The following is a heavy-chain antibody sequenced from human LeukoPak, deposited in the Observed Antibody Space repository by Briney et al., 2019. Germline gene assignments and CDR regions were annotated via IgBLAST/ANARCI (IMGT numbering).Heavy chain of an antibody. V-gene: IGHV3-30*03. D-gene: IGHD3-3*01. CDR1: GFTFSSYG. CDR3: ARGWGYDFWSGYWDAFDT. CDR2: ISYDGSNK. J-gene: IGHJ3*02. Sequence: PGGSLRLSCAASGFTFSSYGMHWVRQAPGKGLEWVAVISYDGSNKYYADSVKGRFTISRDNSKNTLYLQMGSLRAEDMAVYYRARGWGYDFWSGYWDAFDTWGQGTMVTVSS.